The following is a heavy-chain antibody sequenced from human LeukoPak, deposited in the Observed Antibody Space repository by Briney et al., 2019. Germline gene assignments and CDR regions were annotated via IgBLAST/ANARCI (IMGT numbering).Heavy chain of an antibody. V-gene: IGHV3-9*01. CDR2: INWKSNNI. CDR1: GFTFGDYA. CDR3: ARDRAGYFYAMDV. J-gene: IGHJ6*02. D-gene: IGHD6-13*01. Sequence: GGSLRLSCAASGFTFGDYAMHWVRQAPGKGLEWVSGINWKSNNIGYADSVKGRFTISRDNAKNSLYLQMNSLGTEDTALYYCARDRAGYFYAMDVRGQGTSVTVSS.